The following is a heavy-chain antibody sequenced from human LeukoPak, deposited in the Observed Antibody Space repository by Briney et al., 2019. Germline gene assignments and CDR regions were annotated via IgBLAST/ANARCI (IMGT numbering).Heavy chain of an antibody. CDR1: GFTFSSYA. V-gene: IGHV3-23*01. Sequence: GGSLRLSCAASGFTFSSYAMSWVRQAPGKGLEWVSAISGSGGSTYYADSVKGRFTISRDNSRNTLYLQMNSLRAEDTAVYYCAKGRSSGSYYTLFDYWGRGTLVTVSS. CDR2: ISGSGGST. J-gene: IGHJ4*02. CDR3: AKGRSSGSYYTLFDY. D-gene: IGHD3-10*01.